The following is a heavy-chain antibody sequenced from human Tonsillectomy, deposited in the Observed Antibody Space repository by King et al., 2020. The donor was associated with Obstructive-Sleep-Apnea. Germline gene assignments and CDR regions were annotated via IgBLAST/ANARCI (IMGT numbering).Heavy chain of an antibody. CDR3: VRDKVWLLSPLDF. D-gene: IGHD3-9*01. Sequence: VKLVESGGGVVQSGRSLRLSCAASGFSFSNHGMHWVRQAPGRGLEWVTGISFDGANIHYADSVKGRFTISRDNSNNRLSLQMNSLRPEDTAVYFCVRDKVWLLSPLDFWGQGTLVTVSS. J-gene: IGHJ4*02. CDR1: GFSFSNHG. CDR2: ISFDGANI. V-gene: IGHV3-30*13.